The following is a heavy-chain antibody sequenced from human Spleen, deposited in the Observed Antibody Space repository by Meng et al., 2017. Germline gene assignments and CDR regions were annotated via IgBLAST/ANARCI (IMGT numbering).Heavy chain of an antibody. CDR2: IYYSGST. CDR3: AGDTPTRFDY. V-gene: IGHV4-59*12. J-gene: IGHJ4*02. Sequence: SETLSLTCTVSGGSISSYYWSWIRQPPGKGLEWIGYIYYSGSTNYNPSLKSRVTMSVDTSKNQFSLKLTSVTAADTAVYYCAGDTPTRFDYWGQGTLVTVSS. D-gene: IGHD5-18*01. CDR1: GGSISSYY.